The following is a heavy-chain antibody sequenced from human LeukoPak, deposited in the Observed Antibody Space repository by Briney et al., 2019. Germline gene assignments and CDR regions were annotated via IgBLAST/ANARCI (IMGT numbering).Heavy chain of an antibody. CDR2: INPISGGT. CDR1: GYTFTGYS. D-gene: IGHD3-10*01. Sequence: ASVKVSCKASGYTFTGYSVHWVRQAPGQGLEWMGWINPISGGTDYAQKFQGRVTMTRDTSTSTAYMELSRLRSDDTAVYYCARPYYYGSGSYYENTFDYWGQGTLVTVSS. V-gene: IGHV1-2*02. J-gene: IGHJ4*02. CDR3: ARPYYYGSGSYYENTFDY.